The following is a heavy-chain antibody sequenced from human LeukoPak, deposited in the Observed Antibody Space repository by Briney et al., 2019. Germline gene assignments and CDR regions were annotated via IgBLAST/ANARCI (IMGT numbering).Heavy chain of an antibody. CDR2: SSGSGGST. D-gene: IGHD3-22*01. CDR3: AKDRLYYYDSSGIADY. J-gene: IGHJ4*02. V-gene: IGHV3-23*01. Sequence: PGGSLRLACAASGFTFSSYAMSWVRQAPGKGLEWLSASSGSGGSTYYADSVKGRFTISRDNSKNTLYLQMNSLRAEDTAVYYCAKDRLYYYDSSGIADYWGQGTLVTVSS. CDR1: GFTFSSYA.